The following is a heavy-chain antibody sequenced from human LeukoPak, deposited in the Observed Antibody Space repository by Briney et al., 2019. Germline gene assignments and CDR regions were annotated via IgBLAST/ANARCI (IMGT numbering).Heavy chain of an antibody. CDR3: ARGQSGYCSSTSCYVVGNWFDP. V-gene: IGHV1-18*01. CDR1: GYTFTSYG. J-gene: IGHJ5*02. CDR2: ISAYNGNT. Sequence: GASVKVSCKASGYTFTSYGISWVRQAPGQGLEWMGWISAYNGNTNYAQKLQGRVTMTTDTSTSTAYMELRSLRSDDTAVYYCARGQSGYCSSTSCYVVGNWFDPWGQGTLVTVSS. D-gene: IGHD2-2*03.